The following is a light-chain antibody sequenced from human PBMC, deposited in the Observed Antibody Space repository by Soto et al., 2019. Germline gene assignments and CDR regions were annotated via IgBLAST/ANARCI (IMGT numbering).Light chain of an antibody. CDR3: QHYNDLPLT. CDR2: GAS. CDR1: QSISNN. Sequence: EIVMTQSPATLSASPGERATLSCRASQSISNNLAWYQQKPGQAPRLLIYGASTRATGIPARFSGSGSGTEFTLTISSLQSEDFAVYSCQHYNDLPLTFGGGTKVEIK. J-gene: IGKJ4*01. V-gene: IGKV3-15*01.